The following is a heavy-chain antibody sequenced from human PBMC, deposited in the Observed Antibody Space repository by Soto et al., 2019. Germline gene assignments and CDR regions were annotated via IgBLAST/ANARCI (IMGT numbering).Heavy chain of an antibody. V-gene: IGHV3-33*05. Sequence: GGSLRLSCATSGFTFSHCGFHWARQAPGKGLEWVAFISYDGTKKYYPDSVRGRFTISRDNSKDTLYLDINSLRVEDAAMYFCVRDEGAPRTYYFDHWGQGALVTVSS. CDR3: VRDEGAPRTYYFDH. CDR1: GFTFSHCG. CDR2: ISYDGTKK. J-gene: IGHJ4*02.